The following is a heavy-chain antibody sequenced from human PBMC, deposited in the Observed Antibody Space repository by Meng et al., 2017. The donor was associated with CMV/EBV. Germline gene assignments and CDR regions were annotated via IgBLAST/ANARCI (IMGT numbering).Heavy chain of an antibody. CDR1: GYRFTNYW. CDR2: IYPGGSRT. Sequence: GESLKISRQGSGYRFTNYWIGWVRQMPGKGLELMGIIYPGGSRTTYSPSFQGQVTISADKSINTAYLQWNSLKASDTAVYYCARLLGTGTPFDYWGQGTLVTVSS. D-gene: IGHD1-1*01. CDR3: ARLLGTGTPFDY. V-gene: IGHV5-51*01. J-gene: IGHJ4*02.